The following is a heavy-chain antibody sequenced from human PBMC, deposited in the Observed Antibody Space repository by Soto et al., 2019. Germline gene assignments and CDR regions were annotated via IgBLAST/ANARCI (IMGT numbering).Heavy chain of an antibody. CDR2: TSPSSLAT. V-gene: IGHV1-2*02. CDR1: GYTFTGYY. D-gene: IGHD2-21*01. CDR3: AREDAERATRFLDY. Sequence: APVKVSCKASGYTFTGYYIDRLRETPGQGLEWMGWTSPSSLATNYAQRFQGRVTMSRDRATSTVYMELSRLRSEDTAVYYCAREDAERATRFLDYWGQGTVVTVSS. J-gene: IGHJ4*02.